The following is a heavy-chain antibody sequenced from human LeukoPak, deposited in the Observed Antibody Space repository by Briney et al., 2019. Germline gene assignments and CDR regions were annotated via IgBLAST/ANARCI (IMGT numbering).Heavy chain of an antibody. Sequence: GASVKVSCKSSGGTFTNNYAISWVRQAPGQGLAWMGGIVPLLGTANSAHRFQGRVTFTADNSTHTDYMELSSLRSEDTAIYYCARDSTLSRVITATTTYHYFYSIDVWGKGTTVTISS. V-gene: IGHV1-69*10. CDR3: ARDSTLSRVITATTTYHYFYSIDV. J-gene: IGHJ6*03. D-gene: IGHD3-22*01. CDR1: GGTFTNNYA. CDR2: IVPLLGTA.